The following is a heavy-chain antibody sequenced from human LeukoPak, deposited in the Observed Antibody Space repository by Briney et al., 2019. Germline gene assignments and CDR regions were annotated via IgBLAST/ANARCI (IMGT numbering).Heavy chain of an antibody. J-gene: IGHJ3*02. CDR1: GYTFTSYA. Sequence: GASVKVSCKASGYTFTSYAIHWVRQAPGQRLEWMGWINTGNGNTKYSEKFQGRVTITRDTSATTAYMELSSLRSEDTVVYYCARPLESISTKGRRSGSDAFDIWGQGTMVTVSS. CDR3: ARPLESISTKGRRSGSDAFDI. D-gene: IGHD2-2*01. V-gene: IGHV1-3*04. CDR2: INTGNGNT.